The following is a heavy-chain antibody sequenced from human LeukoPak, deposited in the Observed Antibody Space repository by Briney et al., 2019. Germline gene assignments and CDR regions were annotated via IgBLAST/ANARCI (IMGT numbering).Heavy chain of an antibody. CDR3: AREGYYDFWSGYSGSSRDYYYYMDV. D-gene: IGHD3-3*01. V-gene: IGHV3-7*01. CDR2: IKQDGSEK. J-gene: IGHJ6*03. Sequence: GGSLRLSCAASGFTFSSYWMSWVRQAPGKGLEWVANIKQDGSEKYYVDSVKGRFTISRDNAKNSLYLQMNSLRAEDTAVYYCAREGYYDFWSGYSGSSRDYYYYMDVWGKGTTVTVSS. CDR1: GFTFSSYW.